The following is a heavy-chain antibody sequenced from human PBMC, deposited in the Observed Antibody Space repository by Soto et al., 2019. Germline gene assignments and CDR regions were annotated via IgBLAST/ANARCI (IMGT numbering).Heavy chain of an antibody. V-gene: IGHV4-30-4*01. CDR2: IYHTGAA. D-gene: IGHD7-27*01. J-gene: IGHJ4*01. CDR1: GGSVSSGQNY. Sequence: SETLSLTCTVSGGSVSSGQNYWTWVRQPPGKGLEWPGYIYHTGAAYFNPSLKSRVRISIDTSKNQFSLKLSSVTAADTAVYFCARTNGDSVPRLDYWAQGALVTVSS. CDR3: ARTNGDSVPRLDY.